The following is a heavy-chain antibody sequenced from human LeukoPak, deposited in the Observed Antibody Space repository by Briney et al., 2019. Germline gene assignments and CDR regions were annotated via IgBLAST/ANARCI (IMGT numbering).Heavy chain of an antibody. D-gene: IGHD6-6*01. J-gene: IGHJ4*02. CDR1: GGSISSGGYY. Sequence: SETLSLTCTVSGGSISSGGYYWSWIRQHPGKGLEWIGYIYYSGSTYYNPSLKSRVAISVDTSKNQFSLKLSSVTAADTAVYYCARGRRSSRDYWGQGTLVTVSS. CDR3: ARGRRSSRDY. V-gene: IGHV4-31*03. CDR2: IYYSGST.